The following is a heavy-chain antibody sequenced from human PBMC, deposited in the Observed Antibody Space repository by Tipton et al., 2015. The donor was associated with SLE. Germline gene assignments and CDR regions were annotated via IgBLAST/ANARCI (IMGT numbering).Heavy chain of an antibody. Sequence: TLSLTCAVYGGSFSGYYWSWIRQPPGKGLEWIGEVNHNGNTNYNPSLKSRVIISIDTSKNQCSLKLSSVTSADTAVYYCARGGTYYDVWSGYLRGGDAFDIWGQGTMVTVSS. V-gene: IGHV4-34*01. CDR1: GGSFSGYY. CDR2: VNHNGNT. J-gene: IGHJ3*02. D-gene: IGHD3-3*01. CDR3: ARGGTYYDVWSGYLRGGDAFDI.